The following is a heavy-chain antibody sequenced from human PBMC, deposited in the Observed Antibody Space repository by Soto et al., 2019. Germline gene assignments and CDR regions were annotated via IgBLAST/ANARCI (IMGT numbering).Heavy chain of an antibody. Sequence: PGGSLRLSCAASDLPLSAYKRTWIRQPPGRGRGGFSYISSSSSYTNYADSVKGRFTISRDNAKNSLYLQMNSLRAEDTAVYYCARVPVTTGYYYYGMDVWGQGTTVTVSS. D-gene: IGHD4-4*01. V-gene: IGHV3-11*06. CDR1: DLPLSAYK. CDR3: ARVPVTTGYYYYGMDV. CDR2: ISSSSSYT. J-gene: IGHJ6*02.